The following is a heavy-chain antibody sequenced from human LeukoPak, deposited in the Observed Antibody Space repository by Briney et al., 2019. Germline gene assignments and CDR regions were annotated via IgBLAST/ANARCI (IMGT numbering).Heavy chain of an antibody. CDR3: TSPGLRFLEWLLLV. D-gene: IGHD3-3*01. CDR1: GFTFSGSA. V-gene: IGHV3-73*01. CDR2: IRSKANSYAT. Sequence: GGSLKLSCAASGFTFSGSAMHWVRQASGKGLEWVGRIRSKANSYATAYAASVKGRFTISRDDSKNTAYLQMNSLKTEDSAVYYCTSPGLRFLEWLLLVWGQGTLVTVSS. J-gene: IGHJ4*02.